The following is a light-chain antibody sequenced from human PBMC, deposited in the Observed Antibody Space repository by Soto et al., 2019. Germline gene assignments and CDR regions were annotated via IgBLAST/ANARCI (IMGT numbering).Light chain of an antibody. CDR2: DAS. CDR1: QSFSSY. V-gene: IGKV3-11*01. J-gene: IGKJ5*01. CDR3: QQRSNWPPVIT. Sequence: GERATLSCRASQSFSSYLAWYQQKPGQAPRLLIYDASKRATGIPARFSGRGSGTDFTLTISSLEPEDFAVYYCQQRSNWPPVITFGQGTRLEI.